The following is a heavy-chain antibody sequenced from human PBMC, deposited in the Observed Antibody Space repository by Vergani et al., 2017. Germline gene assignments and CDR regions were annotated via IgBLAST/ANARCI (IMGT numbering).Heavy chain of an antibody. CDR2: IKSDGRT. Sequence: EVRLAESGGGLAQPGGSLRVSCSASGFRVTTYYMSWVRQAPGKGLEWVSVIKSDGRTSYAESVRGRFTISRDTSRNAVYLQMNILRVEDTGVYYCTRSECSGTTCYGHYFDLWGHGILVTVSS. D-gene: IGHD2-15*01. J-gene: IGHJ4*01. CDR3: TRSECSGTTCYGHYFDL. V-gene: IGHV3-66*02. CDR1: GFRVTTYY.